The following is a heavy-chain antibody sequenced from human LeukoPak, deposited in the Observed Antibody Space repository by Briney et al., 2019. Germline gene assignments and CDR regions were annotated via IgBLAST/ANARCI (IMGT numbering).Heavy chain of an antibody. Sequence: GGSLRLSCAASGFTVSSNYMSWVRQAPGKGLEWVSVIYSGGSTYYADSVKGRFTISRDNSKNTLYLQMNSLRAEDTAEYYCARGFDTSVYPSYGMDVWGQGTTVIVSS. D-gene: IGHD3-22*01. CDR1: GFTVSSNY. V-gene: IGHV3-53*01. CDR3: ARGFDTSVYPSYGMDV. CDR2: IYSGGST. J-gene: IGHJ6*02.